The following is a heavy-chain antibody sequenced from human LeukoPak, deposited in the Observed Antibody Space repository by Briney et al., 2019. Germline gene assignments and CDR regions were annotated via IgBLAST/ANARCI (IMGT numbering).Heavy chain of an antibody. Sequence: XVRQAPGKGLEWVATIKQDGSDKHYVDSVKGRFIISRDNAKNSLYLQMNSLRAEDTAVYYCAGTTILDYWGQGTLVTVSS. V-gene: IGHV3-7*01. CDR2: IKQDGSDK. CDR3: AGTTILDY. J-gene: IGHJ4*02. D-gene: IGHD4-17*01.